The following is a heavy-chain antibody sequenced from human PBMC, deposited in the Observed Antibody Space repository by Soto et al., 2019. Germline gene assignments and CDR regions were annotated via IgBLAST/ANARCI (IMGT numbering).Heavy chain of an antibody. CDR3: ARRGGDEGAEY. D-gene: IGHD3-10*01. CDR2: IWYDGSNK. J-gene: IGHJ4*02. V-gene: IGHV3-33*01. CDR1: GFTFSSYG. Sequence: QVQLVESGGGVVQPGRSLRLSCAASGFTFSSYGMHWVRQAPGKGLEWVAVIWYDGSNKYYADSVKCRITISSHKSKNSMYLKLNTRSAAHTVGYYCARRGGDEGAEYWVQGSLFTASS.